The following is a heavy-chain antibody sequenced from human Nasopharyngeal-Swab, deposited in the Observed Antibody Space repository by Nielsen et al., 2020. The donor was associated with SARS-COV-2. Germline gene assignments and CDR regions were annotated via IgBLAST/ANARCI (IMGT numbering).Heavy chain of an antibody. CDR1: GGSISSGGYY. CDR3: ARDNPGTDLYCTNGVCGFDY. V-gene: IGHV4-31*03. Sequence: SETLSLTCTVSGGSISSGGYYWSWIRQHPGKGLEWIGYIYYSGSTYYNPSLKSRVTISVDTSKNQFSLKLSSVTAADTAVYYCARDNPGTDLYCTNGVCGFDYWGQGTLVTVSS. CDR2: IYYSGST. D-gene: IGHD2-8*01. J-gene: IGHJ4*02.